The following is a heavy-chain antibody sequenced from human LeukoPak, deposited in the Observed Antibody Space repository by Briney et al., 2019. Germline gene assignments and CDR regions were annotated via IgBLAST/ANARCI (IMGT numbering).Heavy chain of an antibody. CDR2: INQDGGEK. CDR1: GFSFSNYW. V-gene: IGHV3-7*01. D-gene: IGHD6-6*01. Sequence: GGSLRLSCAASGFSFSNYWMTWVRQAPGKGLEWVANINQDGGEKYYVDSVKGRFTISRDNAKNSLYLQMNSLRAEDTAVYYCARAARPWVDYWGQGTLVTVSS. J-gene: IGHJ4*02. CDR3: ARAARPWVDY.